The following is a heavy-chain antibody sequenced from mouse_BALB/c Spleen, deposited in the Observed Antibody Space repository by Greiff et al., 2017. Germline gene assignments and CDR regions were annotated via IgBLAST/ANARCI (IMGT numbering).Heavy chain of an antibody. CDR3: ARDPDYYDYDGFAY. Sequence: VQRVESGPGLVAPSQSLSITCTVSGFSLTSYGVHWVRQPPGKGLEWLGVIWAGGGTNYNSALMSRLSISKDNSKSQVFLKMNSLQTDDTAMYYCARDPDYYDYDGFAYWGQGTLVTVSA. CDR2: IWAGGGT. CDR1: GFSLTSYG. D-gene: IGHD2-4*01. J-gene: IGHJ3*01. V-gene: IGHV2-9*02.